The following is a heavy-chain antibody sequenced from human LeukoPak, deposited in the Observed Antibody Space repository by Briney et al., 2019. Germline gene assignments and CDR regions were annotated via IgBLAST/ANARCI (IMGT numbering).Heavy chain of an antibody. CDR2: ISAYNGNT. V-gene: IGHV1-18*04. D-gene: IGHD5-12*01. Sequence: ASVKVSCKASGYTFTGYYLHWVRQAPGQGLERMGWISAYNGNTNYAQKLQGRVTMTTDTSTSTAYMELRSLRSDDTAVYYCARASKNLVDRLDYWGQGTLVTVSS. J-gene: IGHJ4*02. CDR3: ARASKNLVDRLDY. CDR1: GYTFTGYY.